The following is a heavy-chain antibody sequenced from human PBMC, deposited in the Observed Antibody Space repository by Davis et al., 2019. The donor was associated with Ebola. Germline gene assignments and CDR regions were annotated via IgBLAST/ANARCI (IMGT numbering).Heavy chain of an antibody. CDR2: ISAYNGNT. Sequence: ASVKVSCKTSGYTFRNSAISWVRQAPGQGLEWMGWISAYNGNTNYAQILQGRVTMTTDTSTGTAYMELRSLRSDDTAVYYCVRGNSMLRGDIDHDFWGQGTLVSVSS. J-gene: IGHJ4*02. V-gene: IGHV1-18*01. CDR3: VRGNSMLRGDIDHDF. CDR1: GYTFRNSA. D-gene: IGHD3-10*01.